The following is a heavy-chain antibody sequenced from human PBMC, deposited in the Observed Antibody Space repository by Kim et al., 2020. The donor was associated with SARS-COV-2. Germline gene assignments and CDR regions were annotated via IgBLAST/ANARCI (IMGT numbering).Heavy chain of an antibody. Sequence: SETLSLTCAVYGGSFSGYYWSWIRQPPGKGLEWIGEINHSGSTNYNPSLKSRVTISVDTSKNQFSLKLSSVTAADTAVYYCARGEGAKWYDFWSGYYGLLSWFDPWGQGTLVTVSS. J-gene: IGHJ5*02. CDR2: INHSGST. D-gene: IGHD3-3*01. CDR1: GGSFSGYY. CDR3: ARGEGAKWYDFWSGYYGLLSWFDP. V-gene: IGHV4-34*01.